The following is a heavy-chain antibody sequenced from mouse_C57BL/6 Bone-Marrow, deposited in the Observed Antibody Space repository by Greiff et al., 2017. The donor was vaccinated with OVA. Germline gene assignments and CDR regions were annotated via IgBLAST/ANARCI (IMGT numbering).Heavy chain of an antibody. Sequence: VKLQESGAELARPGASVKLSCKASGYTFTSYGISWVKQRTGQGLEWIGEIYPRSGNTYYNEKFKGKATLTADKSSSTAYMELRSLTSEDSAVYFCARLDYYGSSPLDYWGQGTTLTVSS. CDR2: IYPRSGNT. CDR3: ARLDYYGSSPLDY. CDR1: GYTFTSYG. V-gene: IGHV1-81*01. D-gene: IGHD1-1*01. J-gene: IGHJ2*01.